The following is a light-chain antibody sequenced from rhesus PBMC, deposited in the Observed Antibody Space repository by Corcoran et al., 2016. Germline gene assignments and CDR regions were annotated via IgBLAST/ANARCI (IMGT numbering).Light chain of an antibody. J-gene: IGKJ4*01. Sequence: DIQMTQSPSSLSASVGDRVTITCRASQGISSYLNWYQQKPGKAPKFLIHYANRLESGVPSRFSGSGSGTEFTLPISSLQPEDFATYYCQQYNSLPLPFGGGTKVELK. V-gene: IGKV1-32*01. CDR2: YAN. CDR1: QGISSY. CDR3: QQYNSLPLP.